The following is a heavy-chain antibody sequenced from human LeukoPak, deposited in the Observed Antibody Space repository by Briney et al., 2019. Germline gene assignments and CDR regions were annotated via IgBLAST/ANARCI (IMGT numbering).Heavy chain of an antibody. CDR3: ARIGAGGGDGLQSYNYGLDV. J-gene: IGHJ6*02. D-gene: IGHD3-16*01. CDR1: GGSFSSFG. V-gene: IGHV1-69*04. Sequence: SVKVSCKASGGSFSSFGVAWVRQAPGQGLEWMGRIIPTLGSEDYAQKFQGRVTITADKSASTVYMDLSSLRSKDTAIYYCARIGAGGGDGLQSYNYGLDVWGLGTTVIVSS. CDR2: IIPTLGSE.